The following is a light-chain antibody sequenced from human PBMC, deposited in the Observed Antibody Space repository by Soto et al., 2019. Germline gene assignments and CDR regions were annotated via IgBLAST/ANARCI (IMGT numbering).Light chain of an antibody. Sequence: DIQMTQSPSTLSASVGDRVTITCRASQSISSWLAWYQQKPGKAPKFLIYKASIVQSGVPSRYSGSGSGTESTLTIRCMQPDEFATYYCQQCSIYPCTFGQGTKVEIK. V-gene: IGKV1-5*03. CDR3: QQCSIYPCT. CDR2: KAS. CDR1: QSISSW. J-gene: IGKJ1*01.